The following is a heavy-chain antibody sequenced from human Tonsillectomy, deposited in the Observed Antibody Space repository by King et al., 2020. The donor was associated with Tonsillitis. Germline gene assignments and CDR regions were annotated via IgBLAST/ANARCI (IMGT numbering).Heavy chain of an antibody. CDR3: EKDPTGGWFGEELNYLDY. J-gene: IGHJ4*02. CDR2: IRYDGSKN. CDR1: GFTFSSYG. V-gene: IGHV3-30*02. D-gene: IGHD3-10*01. Sequence: VQLVESGGGVVQPGGSLRLSCAASGFTFSSYGMHWVRQAPGKGLEWVAFIRYDGSKNYYADSVKGRFTITRDNSKNTLFLQMSSLRADDTAVYYCEKDPTGGWFGEELNYLDYWGQGTLVTVSS.